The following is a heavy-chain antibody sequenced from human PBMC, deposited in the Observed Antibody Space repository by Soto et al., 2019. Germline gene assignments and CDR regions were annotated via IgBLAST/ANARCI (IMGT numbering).Heavy chain of an antibody. CDR2: ISSSRSTI. Sequence: EVQLVESGGDLVQPGGSLRLSCAASGFTFNTYAMNWVRQAPGKGLEWISYISSSRSTIYYADSVKGRFTISRDNAKKSLYLQKGRLRKGGTAVDFCARKNFDLRKNFGQRGQGTLVTVSS. CDR1: GFTFNTYA. D-gene: IGHD3-9*01. J-gene: IGHJ4*02. V-gene: IGHV3-48*02. CDR3: ARKNFDLRKNFGQ.